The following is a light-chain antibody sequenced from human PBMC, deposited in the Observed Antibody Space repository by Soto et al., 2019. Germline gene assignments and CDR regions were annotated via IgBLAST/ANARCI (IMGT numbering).Light chain of an antibody. Sequence: EIVLTQSPATLSLSLGERATLSCRASQSVSDYLAWYQQKPGQAPRLLIYDALKRAAGVPPRFSGSGSGTDFTLTISSLEPEDFAIYYCQQRSNWPSTFGQGTKVEVK. CDR2: DAL. V-gene: IGKV3-11*01. CDR1: QSVSDY. J-gene: IGKJ1*01. CDR3: QQRSNWPST.